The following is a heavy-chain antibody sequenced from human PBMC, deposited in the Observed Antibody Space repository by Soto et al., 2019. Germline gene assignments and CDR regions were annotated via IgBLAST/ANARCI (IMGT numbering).Heavy chain of an antibody. Sequence: KTSETLSLTCAVYGGSFSDYYWSWIRQPPGKGLEWIGEINHSGSTNYNPSLKSRVTISVDTSKNQFSLKLSSVTAADTAVYYCARGLGDYGVDVWGQGTTVNV. CDR2: INHSGST. D-gene: IGHD3-16*01. CDR1: GGSFSDYY. J-gene: IGHJ6*02. CDR3: ARGLGDYGVDV. V-gene: IGHV4-34*01.